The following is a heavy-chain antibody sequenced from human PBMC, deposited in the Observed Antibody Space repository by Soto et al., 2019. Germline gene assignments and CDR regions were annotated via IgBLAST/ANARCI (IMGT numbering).Heavy chain of an antibody. CDR3: ARGDYYGSGSYGWFDP. Sequence: QLQLQESGSGLVKPSQTLSLNCAVSGGSISSGGYSWSWIRQPPGKGLEWIGYIYHSGSTYYNPSLKSRVTISVDRSKNQFSLKLSSVTAADTAVYYCARGDYYGSGSYGWFDPWGQGTLVTVSS. J-gene: IGHJ5*02. CDR1: GGSISSGGYS. V-gene: IGHV4-30-2*01. CDR2: IYHSGST. D-gene: IGHD3-10*01.